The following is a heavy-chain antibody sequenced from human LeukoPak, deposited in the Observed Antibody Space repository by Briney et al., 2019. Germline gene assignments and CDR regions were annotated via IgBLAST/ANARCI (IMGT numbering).Heavy chain of an antibody. Sequence: PSQTLSLTCTVSGGSISSGSYYWSWIRQPAGKGLEWIGRIYTSGSTNYNPSLKSRVTISVDTSKNQFSLKLSSVTAADTAVYYCARGRYGGNSDAFDIWGQGTMVTVSS. CDR3: ARGRYGGNSDAFDI. CDR1: GGSISSGSYY. CDR2: IYTSGST. D-gene: IGHD4-23*01. J-gene: IGHJ3*02. V-gene: IGHV4-61*02.